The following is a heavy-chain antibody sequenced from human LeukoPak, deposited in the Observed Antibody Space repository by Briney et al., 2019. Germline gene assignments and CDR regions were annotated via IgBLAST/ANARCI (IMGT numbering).Heavy chain of an antibody. D-gene: IGHD2-2*01. V-gene: IGHV4-39*01. CDR2: IYYSGST. CDR1: GGSISSSSYY. Sequence: PSGTLSLTCTVSGGSISSSSYYWGWIRQPPGKGLEWIGSIYYSGSTYYNPSLKSRVTIPVDTSKNQFSLKLSSVTAADTAVYYCARQLGYCSSTSCYADKVDYWGQGTLVTVSS. J-gene: IGHJ4*02. CDR3: ARQLGYCSSTSCYADKVDY.